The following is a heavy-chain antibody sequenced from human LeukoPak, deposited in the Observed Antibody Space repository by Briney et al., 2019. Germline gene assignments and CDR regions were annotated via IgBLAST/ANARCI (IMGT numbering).Heavy chain of an antibody. J-gene: IGHJ6*03. Sequence: ASVKVSCKASGYTFTSYGISWVRQAPGQGLEWMGWISAYNGNTSYAQKFQGRVTMTRDMSTSTVYMELSSLRSEDTAVYYCAREGNVIGRLRLDYYYYMDVWGKGTTVTVSS. D-gene: IGHD5-12*01. CDR3: AREGNVIGRLRLDYYYYMDV. V-gene: IGHV1-18*01. CDR2: ISAYNGNT. CDR1: GYTFTSYG.